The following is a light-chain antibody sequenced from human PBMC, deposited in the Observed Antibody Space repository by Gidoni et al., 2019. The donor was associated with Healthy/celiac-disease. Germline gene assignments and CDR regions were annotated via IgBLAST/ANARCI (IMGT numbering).Light chain of an antibody. CDR1: QRISDY. Sequence: DFQLTQSPSPLSASVGEGFTITFRASQRISDYLNWYQQKPVKAPKLLTHAASSLQSGVPSRFSGSGSERDFTLTMSSLQREDCATYYCKQSYSTLWTFGQGTKVEIK. CDR3: KQSYSTLWT. V-gene: IGKV1-39*01. CDR2: AAS. J-gene: IGKJ1*01.